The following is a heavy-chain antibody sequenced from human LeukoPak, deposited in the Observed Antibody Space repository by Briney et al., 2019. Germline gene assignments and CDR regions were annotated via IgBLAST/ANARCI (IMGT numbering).Heavy chain of an antibody. V-gene: IGHV3-48*04. J-gene: IGHJ4*02. CDR2: ISSSSSTI. CDR3: ARDQGSYYDSSGYCPDY. CDR1: GFTFSSYD. D-gene: IGHD3-22*01. Sequence: GGSLRLSCAASGFTFSSYDMNWVRQAPGKGLEWVSYISSSSSTIYYADSVKGRFTNSRDNAKNSLYLQMNSLRAEDTAVYYCARDQGSYYDSSGYCPDYWGQGTLVTVSS.